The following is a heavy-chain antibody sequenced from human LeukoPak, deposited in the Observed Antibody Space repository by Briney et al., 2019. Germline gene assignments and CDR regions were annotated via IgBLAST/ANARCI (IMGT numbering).Heavy chain of an antibody. J-gene: IGHJ4*02. CDR3: AKDSFDWPAGTTGYLQY. CDR1: GFTFDDYA. V-gene: IGHV3-9*01. CDR2: ISWNSGSI. D-gene: IGHD1-1*01. Sequence: GRSLRLSCAASGFTFDDYAMHWVRQAPGKGLEWVSGISWNSGSIGYADSVKGRFTISRDNAKNSLYLQMNSLRAEDTALYYCAKDSFDWPAGTTGYLQYWGKGTLVTVSS.